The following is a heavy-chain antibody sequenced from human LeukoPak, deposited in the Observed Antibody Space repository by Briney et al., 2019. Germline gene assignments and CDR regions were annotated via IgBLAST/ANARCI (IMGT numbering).Heavy chain of an antibody. CDR2: ISGSGGST. CDR3: AKDRGGSSSRTPFDY. J-gene: IGHJ4*02. Sequence: PGGSLRLSCAASGFTFSSYAMSWVRQAPGKGQEWVSAISGSGGSTYYADSVKGRFTISRDNSKNTLYLQMNSLRAEDTAVYYCAKDRGGSSSRTPFDYWGQGTLVTVSS. D-gene: IGHD6-6*01. CDR1: GFTFSSYA. V-gene: IGHV3-23*01.